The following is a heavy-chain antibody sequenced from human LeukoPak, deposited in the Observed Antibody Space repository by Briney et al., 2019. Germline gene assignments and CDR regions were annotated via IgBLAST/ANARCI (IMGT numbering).Heavy chain of an antibody. CDR3: ASLRPDSRGWP. J-gene: IGHJ5*02. Sequence: SETLSLTCAVYGGSFSGYYWSWIRQPPGKGLEWIGEINHSGSTNYNPSLKSRVTISVDTSKNQFSLKLSSVTAADTAVYYCASLRPDSRGWPWGQGTLVTVSS. CDR2: INHSGST. CDR1: GGSFSGYY. V-gene: IGHV4-34*01. D-gene: IGHD2-15*01.